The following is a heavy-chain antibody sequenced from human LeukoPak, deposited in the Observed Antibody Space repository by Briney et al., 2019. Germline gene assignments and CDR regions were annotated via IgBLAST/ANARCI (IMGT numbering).Heavy chain of an antibody. D-gene: IGHD3-10*01. Sequence: GASVKVSCKASGYTFTGYYMHWVRQAPGQGLEWMGWINPNSGGTNYAQKFQGRVTMTRDTSISTAYMELSRLRSDDTAVYYCARDRLLWFGEPWADRNDAFDIWGQGTMVTVSS. CDR3: ARDRLLWFGEPWADRNDAFDI. J-gene: IGHJ3*02. V-gene: IGHV1-2*02. CDR2: INPNSGGT. CDR1: GYTFTGYY.